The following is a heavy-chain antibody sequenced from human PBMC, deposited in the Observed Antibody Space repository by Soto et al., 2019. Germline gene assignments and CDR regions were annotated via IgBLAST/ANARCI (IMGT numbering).Heavy chain of an antibody. V-gene: IGHV1-46*01. Sequence: QVQLVQSGAEVKKPGASVTVSCKASAYSFTTYHIHWGRQAPGQGLEWMGLINPDAGATNYAQRFQRRLRLIRDASTGIVYMELGSLTFDVTAVYYCARGDIVLVPASEGNWFDPWGQGTLLTVSS. D-gene: IGHD2-2*01. CDR3: ARGDIVLVPASEGNWFDP. J-gene: IGHJ5*02. CDR2: INPDAGAT. CDR1: AYSFTTYH.